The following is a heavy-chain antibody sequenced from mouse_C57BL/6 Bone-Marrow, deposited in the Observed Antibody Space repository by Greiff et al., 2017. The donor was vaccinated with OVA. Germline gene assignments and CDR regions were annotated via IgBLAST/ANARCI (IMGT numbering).Heavy chain of an antibody. CDR3: TRDYSNYYFDY. J-gene: IGHJ2*01. CDR1: GYTFTDYE. Sequence: VKLMESGAELVRPGASVTLSCKASGYTFTDYEMHWVKQTPVHGLEWIGAIDPETGGTAYNQKFKGKAILTADKASSTAYMELRGLTSEDSAVYYCTRDYSNYYFDYWGQGTTLTVSS. CDR2: IDPETGGT. D-gene: IGHD2-5*01. V-gene: IGHV1-15*01.